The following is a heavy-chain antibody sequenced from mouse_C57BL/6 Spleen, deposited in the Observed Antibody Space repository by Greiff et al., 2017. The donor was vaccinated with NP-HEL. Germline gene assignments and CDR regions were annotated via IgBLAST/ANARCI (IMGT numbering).Heavy chain of an antibody. CDR2: IDPSDSYT. D-gene: IGHD1-1*01. J-gene: IGHJ1*03. Sequence: QVHVKQPGAELVMPGASVKLSCKASGYTFTSYWMHWVKQRPGQGLEWIGEIDPSDSYTNYNQKFKGKSTLTVDKSSSTAYMQLSSLTSEDSAVYYCARGGYYGSKRYFDVWGTGTTVTVSS. CDR3: ARGGYYGSKRYFDV. CDR1: GYTFTSYW. V-gene: IGHV1-69*01.